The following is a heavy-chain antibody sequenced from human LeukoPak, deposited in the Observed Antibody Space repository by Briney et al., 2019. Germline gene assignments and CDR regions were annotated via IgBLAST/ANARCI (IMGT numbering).Heavy chain of an antibody. D-gene: IGHD4-17*01. V-gene: IGHV1-24*01. CDR3: ATDARDYGDYGFHYFDY. J-gene: IGHJ4*02. CDR2: FDPEDGET. CDR1: GYTLTELS. Sequence: ASVKVSCKVSGYTLTELSMHWVRQAPGKGLEWMGGFDPEDGETIYAQKFQGRVTMTEDTSTDTAYMELSSLRSEDTAVYYCATDARDYGDYGFHYFDYWGQGTLVTVSS.